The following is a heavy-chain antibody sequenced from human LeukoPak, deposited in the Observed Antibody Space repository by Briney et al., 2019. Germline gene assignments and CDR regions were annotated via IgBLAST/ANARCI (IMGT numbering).Heavy chain of an antibody. D-gene: IGHD3-3*01. CDR3: ARVGYDFWSGYENFDY. CDR1: GYTFTSYA. J-gene: IGHJ4*02. CDR2: INAGNGNT. Sequence: ASVKVSCKASGYTFTSYAMHWARQVPGQRLEWMGWINAGNGNTKYSQKFQGRVTITRDTSASTAYMELSSLRSEDTAVYYCARVGYDFWSGYENFDYWGQGTLVTVSS. V-gene: IGHV1-3*01.